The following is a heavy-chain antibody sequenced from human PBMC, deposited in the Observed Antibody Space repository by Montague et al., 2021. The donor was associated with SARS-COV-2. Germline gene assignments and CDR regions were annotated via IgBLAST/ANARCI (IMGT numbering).Heavy chain of an antibody. D-gene: IGHD4-23*01. CDR3: ARGGGNSADYYNYTMDV. CDR1: GGSISSYY. Sequence: ETLSLTCTVSGGSISSYYRTWIRQPPGKGLESIGYIYHNGSTKYNPSLKSRVTISVDTSKNQFSLKLSSVSVADTAVYYCARGGGNSADYYNYTMDVWGQGTTIAIFS. CDR2: IYHNGST. V-gene: IGHV4-59*01. J-gene: IGHJ6*02.